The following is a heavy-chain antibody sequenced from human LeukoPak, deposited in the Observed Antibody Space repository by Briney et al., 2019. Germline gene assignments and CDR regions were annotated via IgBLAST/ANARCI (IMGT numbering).Heavy chain of an antibody. Sequence: SETLSLTCTVSGGSISSGGYYWSWICQHPGKGLEWIGYIYYSGSTYYNPSLKSRVTISVDTSKNQFSLKLSSVTAADTAVYYCARGPNYHPFDYWGQGTLVTVSS. CDR3: ARGPNYHPFDY. J-gene: IGHJ4*02. CDR2: IYYSGST. CDR1: GGSISSGGYY. D-gene: IGHD1-7*01. V-gene: IGHV4-31*03.